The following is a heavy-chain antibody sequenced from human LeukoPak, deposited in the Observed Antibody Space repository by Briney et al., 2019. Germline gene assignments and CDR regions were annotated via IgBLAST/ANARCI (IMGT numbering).Heavy chain of an antibody. Sequence: GGSLRLSCAASGFSFDDLGMTWVRQVPGKGLEWVAGINWNGASTGYADSVRGRFTISRDNAKNSLYLQMNGLRAEDTALYYCARAVCPTIKFCDSSYFMDVWGKGTTVNVS. CDR1: GFSFDDLG. D-gene: IGHD6-6*01. CDR2: INWNGAST. CDR3: ARAVCPTIKFCDSSYFMDV. V-gene: IGHV3-20*04. J-gene: IGHJ6*03.